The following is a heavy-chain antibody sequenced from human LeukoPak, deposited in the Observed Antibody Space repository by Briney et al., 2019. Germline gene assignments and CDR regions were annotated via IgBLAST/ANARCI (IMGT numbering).Heavy chain of an antibody. D-gene: IGHD6-13*01. CDR2: ISGSGGST. CDR3: AKDIAAAGAFDY. J-gene: IGHJ4*02. Sequence: GGSLRLSCEASGFTFSSYAMSWVRQAPGKGLELVSAISGSGGSTYYADSVKGRFTISRDNSKNTLYLQMTSLRAEDTAVYYCAKDIAAAGAFDYWGQGTLVTVSS. V-gene: IGHV3-23*01. CDR1: GFTFSSYA.